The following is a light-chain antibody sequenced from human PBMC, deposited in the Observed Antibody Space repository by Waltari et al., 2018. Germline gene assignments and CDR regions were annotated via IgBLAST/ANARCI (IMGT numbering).Light chain of an antibody. J-gene: IGLJ3*02. Sequence: QSALTQPPSASRSTGQSVTIPCTAPSCYAARYVSWHEPHPGRAPKVLIFEVTKRPSGVPHRFSASGSGNTASLSVSGLQAEDEADYYCSTYAGNDKLVFGGGTKLTVL. CDR1: SCYAARY. CDR2: EVT. CDR3: STYAGNDKLV. V-gene: IGLV2-8*01.